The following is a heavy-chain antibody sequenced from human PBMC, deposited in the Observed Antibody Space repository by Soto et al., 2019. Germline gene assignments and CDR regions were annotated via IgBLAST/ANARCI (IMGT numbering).Heavy chain of an antibody. J-gene: IGHJ4*02. CDR2: INPYNGNT. V-gene: IGHV1-18*01. CDR1: GYTFTSYG. CDR3: ARDAAVGLFDY. Sequence: QVQLVQSGAEVKKPGASVKVSCKASGYTFTSYGISWVRQAPGQGLEWMGWINPYNGNTKYAQKLQGRVTMTTDTATRTAYMELRSLRSDDTAVYYCARDAAVGLFDYWGQGTLVTVSS. D-gene: IGHD1-26*01.